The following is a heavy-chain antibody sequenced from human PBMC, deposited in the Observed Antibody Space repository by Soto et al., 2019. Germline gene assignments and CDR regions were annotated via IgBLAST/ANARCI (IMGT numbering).Heavy chain of an antibody. CDR2: IYSGGST. J-gene: IGHJ4*02. CDR1: GFTVSSNY. CDR3: ARLVEMATIFDY. V-gene: IGHV3-53*01. D-gene: IGHD5-12*01. Sequence: GGSLRLSCAASGFTVSSNYMSWVRQAPGKGLEWVSVIYSGGSTYYADSVKGRFTISRDNSKNTLYLQMNSLRAEDTAVYYCARLVEMATIFDYWGQGTLVTVSS.